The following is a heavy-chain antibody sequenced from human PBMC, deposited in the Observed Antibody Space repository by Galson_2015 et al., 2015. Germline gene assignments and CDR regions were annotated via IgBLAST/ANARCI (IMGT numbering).Heavy chain of an antibody. Sequence: CAISGDSVSSHSAAWNWIRQSPSRGLEWLGRTYYRSKWYNDYAVSVKSRITINPDTSKNQFSLQLNSVTPEDTAVYYCARDNYGSWSTRAIAGGNWFDPWGQGTLVTVSS. CDR3: ARDNYGSWSTRAIAGGNWFDP. J-gene: IGHJ5*02. CDR2: TYYRSKWYN. D-gene: IGHD3-10*01. V-gene: IGHV6-1*01. CDR1: GDSVSSHSAA.